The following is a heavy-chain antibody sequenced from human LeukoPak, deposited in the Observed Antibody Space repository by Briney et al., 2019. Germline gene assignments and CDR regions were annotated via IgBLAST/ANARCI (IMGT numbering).Heavy chain of an antibody. V-gene: IGHV3-30-3*01. D-gene: IGHD6-6*01. Sequence: PGGSLRLSCAASGFTFSSYAMHWVRQAPGKGLEWVAVISYDGSNKYYADSVKGRFTISRDNSKNTLYLQMNSLRAEDTAVYYCARGIAAESFDYWGQGTLVTVSS. CDR2: ISYDGSNK. CDR1: GFTFSSYA. CDR3: ARGIAAESFDY. J-gene: IGHJ4*02.